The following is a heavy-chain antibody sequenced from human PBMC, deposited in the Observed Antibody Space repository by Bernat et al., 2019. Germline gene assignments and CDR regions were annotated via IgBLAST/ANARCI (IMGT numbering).Heavy chain of an antibody. CDR3: AKDTGSSTSSLSYMDV. Sequence: EVQLVESGGGLVQPGRSLRLSCAASGFTFDDYAMHWVWQAPGKGLEWVSGISWNSGSIGYADSVKGRFTISRDTAKNSLYLQMNSLRAEDTALYYCAKDTGSSTSSLSYMDVWGKGTTVTVSS. V-gene: IGHV3-9*01. J-gene: IGHJ6*03. CDR2: ISWNSGSI. D-gene: IGHD2-2*01. CDR1: GFTFDDYA.